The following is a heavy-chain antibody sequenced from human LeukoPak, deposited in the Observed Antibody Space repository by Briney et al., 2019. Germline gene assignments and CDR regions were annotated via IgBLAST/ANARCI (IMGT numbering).Heavy chain of an antibody. D-gene: IGHD3-10*01. CDR2: INPNSGDT. CDR1: GYTLTDYY. Sequence: GASVKVSCKASGYTLTDYYMHWVRQAPGQGLEWMGWINPNSGDTNYAQKFQGRVTMTRDTSISTAYMDLSRLTSDDTAVYYCAKDRGSGSTWAFAYWGQGTLVTVSS. CDR3: AKDRGSGSTWAFAY. V-gene: IGHV1-2*02. J-gene: IGHJ4*02.